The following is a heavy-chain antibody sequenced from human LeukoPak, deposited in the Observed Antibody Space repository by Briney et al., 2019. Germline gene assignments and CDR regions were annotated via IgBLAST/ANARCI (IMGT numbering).Heavy chain of an antibody. D-gene: IGHD5-18*01. J-gene: IGHJ4*02. CDR2: IYYSGST. CDR1: GGSISSYY. CDR3: ARLGYTAMGVDY. Sequence: SETLSLTCTVSGGSISSYYWSWIRQPPGKGLEWIGYIYYSGSTNYNPSLKSRVTISVDTSKNQFSLKLSSVTAADTAVYYCARLGYTAMGVDYWGQGTLVTVSS. V-gene: IGHV4-59*08.